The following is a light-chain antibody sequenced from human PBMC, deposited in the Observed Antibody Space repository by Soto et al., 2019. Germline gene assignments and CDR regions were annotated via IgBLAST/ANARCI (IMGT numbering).Light chain of an antibody. CDR2: LGS. J-gene: IGKJ1*01. Sequence: DIVMTQSPLSLPVTPGEPASISCRSSQGLLHSNEYNFLDWYLQKPGQSPQLLIYLGSNRASGVPDRFSGSGSGTDFTLKISRVEAEDVGVYYCMQALQTPPWTFGQGTKVEIK. CDR1: QGLLHSNEYNF. CDR3: MQALQTPPWT. V-gene: IGKV2-28*01.